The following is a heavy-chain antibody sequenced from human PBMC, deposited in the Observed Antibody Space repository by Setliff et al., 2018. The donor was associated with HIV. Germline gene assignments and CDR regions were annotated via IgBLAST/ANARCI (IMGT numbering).Heavy chain of an antibody. V-gene: IGHV4-59*11. J-gene: IGHJ4*02. CDR2: INYSGST. CDR1: GGSISSHY. D-gene: IGHD3-22*01. CDR3: AREGPGPQFYDSSGYPYYFDY. Sequence: SETLSLTCTVSGGSISSHYWNWIRRPPGKGLEWIGSINYSGSTNYDPSLKGRVTISVDTPKNQFSLKLRSVTAADTAVYYCAREGPGPQFYDSSGYPYYFDYWGQGTLVTVSS.